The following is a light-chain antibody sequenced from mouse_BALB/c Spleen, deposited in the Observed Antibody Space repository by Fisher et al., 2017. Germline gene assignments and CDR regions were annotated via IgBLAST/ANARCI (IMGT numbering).Light chain of an antibody. CDR3: QQWSSSPLT. Sequence: DIVMTQTTAIMSASPGEKVTMTCSASSSVSSSYLHWYQQKSGASPKLWIYSTSNLASGVPARFSGSGSGTSYSLTISSMEAEDAATYYCQQWSSSPLTFGAGTKL. V-gene: IGKV4-57-1*01. CDR2: STS. CDR1: SSVSSSY. J-gene: IGKJ5*01.